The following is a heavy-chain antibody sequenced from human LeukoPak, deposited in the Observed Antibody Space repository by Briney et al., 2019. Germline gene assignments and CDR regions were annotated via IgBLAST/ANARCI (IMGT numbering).Heavy chain of an antibody. V-gene: IGHV1-2*02. Sequence: GASVKVSCKASGYTFTGYYMHWVRQAPRQGLEWMGWINPNSGGTNYAQKFQGRVTLTRDTSISTAYMDLNRLRSDDTAVYFCARSQGSIAAADHLFDPWGQGTLVAVSS. D-gene: IGHD6-13*01. J-gene: IGHJ5*02. CDR1: GYTFTGYY. CDR2: INPNSGGT. CDR3: ARSQGSIAAADHLFDP.